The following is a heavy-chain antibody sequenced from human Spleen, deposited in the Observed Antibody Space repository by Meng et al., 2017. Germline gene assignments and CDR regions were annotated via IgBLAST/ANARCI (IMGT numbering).Heavy chain of an antibody. Sequence: QLQQWGAGLLKPSETLSLTCTISGGSITSTSSYWGWVRQPPGKGLEWIGSIYYRGSTNYNPSLKSRISMSVDMSKNQFSLKVNSVTAADTAIYYCVISSHNWGQGTLVTVSS. J-gene: IGHJ4*02. CDR3: VISSHN. CDR2: IYYRGST. V-gene: IGHV4-39*07. CDR1: GGSITSTSSY. D-gene: IGHD3-3*02.